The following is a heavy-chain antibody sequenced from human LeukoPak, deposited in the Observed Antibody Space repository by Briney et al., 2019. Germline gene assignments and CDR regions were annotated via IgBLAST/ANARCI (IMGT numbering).Heavy chain of an antibody. CDR1: GFTFSSYW. Sequence: PGGSLRLSCAASGFTFSSYWMHWVRQAPGKGLVWVSRIKSDGSGTSYADSVKGRFTISRDNAKNSLYLQMNSLRAEDTAVYYCAREGVVVSAAVDYWGQGTLVTVSS. V-gene: IGHV3-74*01. CDR3: AREGVVVSAAVDY. CDR2: IKSDGSGT. J-gene: IGHJ4*02. D-gene: IGHD2-2*01.